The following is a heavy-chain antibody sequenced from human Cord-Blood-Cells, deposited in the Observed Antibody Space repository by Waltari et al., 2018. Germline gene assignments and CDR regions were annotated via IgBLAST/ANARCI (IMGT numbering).Heavy chain of an antibody. CDR1: GYTFTGYY. CDR2: INPNSGGT. V-gene: IGHV1-2*02. Sequence: QVQLVQSGAEVKKPGASVKVSCKASGYTFTGYYMHWVRQAPGQGLEWMGWINPNSGGTNYAQKLQGRVTMTRDTSISTAYMELSRLRSDDTAVYYCARTKWELPDDAFDIWGQGTMVTVSS. J-gene: IGHJ3*02. D-gene: IGHD1-26*01. CDR3: ARTKWELPDDAFDI.